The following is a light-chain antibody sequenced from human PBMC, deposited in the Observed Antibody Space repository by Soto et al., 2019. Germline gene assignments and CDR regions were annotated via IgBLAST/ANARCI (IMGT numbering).Light chain of an antibody. CDR2: DVS. J-gene: IGLJ3*02. CDR1: SSDVGSYDR. Sequence: QSVLTQPASVAGSPGQSVTISCTGTSSDVGSYDRVSWYQQHPGKAPKVMIYDVSTRPSGVPDRFSGAKSGNTASLTISGLQAEDGADYYCHSYTSSAWVFGGGTKLTVL. V-gene: IGLV2-14*03. CDR3: HSYTSSAWV.